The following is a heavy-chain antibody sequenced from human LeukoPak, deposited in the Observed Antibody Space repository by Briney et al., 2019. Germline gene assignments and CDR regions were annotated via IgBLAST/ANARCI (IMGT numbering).Heavy chain of an antibody. Sequence: ASVKVSCKASGYTFTSYDINWVRQATGQGLEWMGWMNPNSGNTGYAQKFQGRVTMTRNTSISTAYMELSSLRSEDTAVYYCAREDCSGGSCYLDYWGQGTLVTVSS. CDR1: GYTFTSYD. V-gene: IGHV1-8*01. D-gene: IGHD2-15*01. J-gene: IGHJ4*02. CDR2: MNPNSGNT. CDR3: AREDCSGGSCYLDY.